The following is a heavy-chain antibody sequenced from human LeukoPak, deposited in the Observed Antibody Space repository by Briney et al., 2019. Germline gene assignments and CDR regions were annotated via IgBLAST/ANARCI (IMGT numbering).Heavy chain of an antibody. V-gene: IGHV3-49*04. Sequence: GGSLRLSCTASGFTFGDYAMSWVRQAPGKGLEWVGFIRSKAYGGTTEYAVSVKGRYTISRDDSNSIAYLQMNSLKTEDTAVYYCTREIVLCPWGQGTMVTVSS. J-gene: IGHJ5*02. CDR3: TREIVLCP. CDR1: GFTFGDYA. CDR2: IRSKAYGGTT. D-gene: IGHD2/OR15-2a*01.